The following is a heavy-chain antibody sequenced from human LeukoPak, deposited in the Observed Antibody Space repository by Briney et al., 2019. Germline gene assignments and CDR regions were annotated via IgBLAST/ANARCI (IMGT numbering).Heavy chain of an antibody. Sequence: GGSLRLSCAASGFTVSSNYMSWVRQAPGKGLEWVSSISSSSTYTYYADSVKGRFTISKDNAKNSLYLQMNSLRAEDTAVYYCARDAGYSSSCYYYWGQGTLVTVSP. D-gene: IGHD6-13*01. CDR1: GFTVSSNY. CDR3: ARDAGYSSSCYYY. CDR2: ISSSSTYT. J-gene: IGHJ4*02. V-gene: IGHV3-21*01.